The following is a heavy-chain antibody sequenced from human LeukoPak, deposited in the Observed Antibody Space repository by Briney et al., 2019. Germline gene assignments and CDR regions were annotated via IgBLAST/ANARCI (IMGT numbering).Heavy chain of an antibody. J-gene: IGHJ4*02. D-gene: IGHD6-19*01. CDR3: ARLFWDGWYYFDY. V-gene: IGHV3-66*01. Sequence: PGGSLRLSCAASGFTVSSNYMSWVRQAPGKGLEWVSVIYSGGSTYYADSVKGRFTISRDNSKNTLYLQMNSLRAEDTAVYYCARLFWDGWYYFDYWGQGTLVTVSS. CDR1: GFTVSSNY. CDR2: IYSGGST.